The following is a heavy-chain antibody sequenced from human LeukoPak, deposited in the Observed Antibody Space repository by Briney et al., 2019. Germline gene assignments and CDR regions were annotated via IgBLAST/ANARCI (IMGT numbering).Heavy chain of an antibody. D-gene: IGHD1-26*01. Sequence: GGSLRLSCAASGFTFSSYGMHWVRQAPGKGLEWVAVISYDGSNKYYADSVKGRFTISRDNSKNTLYLQMNSLRAEDTAVYYCEKIDVGATMTGFDYWGQGTLVTVSS. CDR1: GFTFSSYG. J-gene: IGHJ4*02. CDR3: EKIDVGATMTGFDY. CDR2: ISYDGSNK. V-gene: IGHV3-30*18.